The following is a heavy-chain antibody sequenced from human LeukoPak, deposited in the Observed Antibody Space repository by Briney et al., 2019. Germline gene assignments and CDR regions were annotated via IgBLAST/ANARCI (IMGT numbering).Heavy chain of an antibody. D-gene: IGHD3-10*01. V-gene: IGHV1-18*01. J-gene: IGHJ4*02. Sequence: ASVKVSCKATGYTFTSYGINWVRQAPGQGLEWMGWISTYNGDTNYAQKLQGRVTMTTDTSTSTAYMELRSLRSDDTAVYYCARGRVIRWFGDLNFDYWGQGAPVTVSS. CDR1: GYTFTSYG. CDR3: ARGRVIRWFGDLNFDY. CDR2: ISTYNGDT.